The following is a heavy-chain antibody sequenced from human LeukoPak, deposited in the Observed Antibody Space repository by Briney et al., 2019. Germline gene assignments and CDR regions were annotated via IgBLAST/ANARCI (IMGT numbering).Heavy chain of an antibody. CDR2: ISYDGSNK. D-gene: IGHD6-13*01. Sequence: GGSLRLSCAASGFTFSSYAMHWVRQAPGKGLEWVAVISYDGSNKYYADSVKGRFTIPRDDSKKTLYLQMNSLRAEDTAVCYCAREGQPYNWFDPWGQGTLVTVSS. CDR3: AREGQPYNWFDP. CDR1: GFTFSSYA. J-gene: IGHJ5*02. V-gene: IGHV3-30*01.